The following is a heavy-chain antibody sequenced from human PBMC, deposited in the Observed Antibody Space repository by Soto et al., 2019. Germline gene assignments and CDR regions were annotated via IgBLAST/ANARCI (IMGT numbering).Heavy chain of an antibody. V-gene: IGHV4-31*02. CDR3: ASIYDSSGYYYGNNWFDP. J-gene: IGHJ5*02. D-gene: IGHD3-22*01. CDR2: IYYSGGT. CDR1: GASIGSGDYY. Sequence: SETLSLTCTVSGASIGSGDYYWSWIRQHPGKVLEWIGYIYYSGGTYYNPSLKSRVTISVDTSKNQFSLELSSVTAADTAVYYCASIYDSSGYYYGNNWFDPWGQGTRVTVSS.